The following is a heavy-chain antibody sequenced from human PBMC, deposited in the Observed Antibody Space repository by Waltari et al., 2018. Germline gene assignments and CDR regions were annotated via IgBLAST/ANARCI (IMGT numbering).Heavy chain of an antibody. Sequence: EVQLVESGGGLVQPGGSLRLSCAASGFTFSSYSMNWVRQAPGKGLEWVSYISSSSSTIYYADSVKGRFTISRDNAKNSLYLQMNSLRAEDTAVYYCARDWGYCSSTSCPENAFDIWGQGTMVTVSS. V-gene: IGHV3-48*04. CDR2: ISSSSSTI. CDR1: GFTFSSYS. D-gene: IGHD2-2*01. J-gene: IGHJ3*02. CDR3: ARDWGYCSSTSCPENAFDI.